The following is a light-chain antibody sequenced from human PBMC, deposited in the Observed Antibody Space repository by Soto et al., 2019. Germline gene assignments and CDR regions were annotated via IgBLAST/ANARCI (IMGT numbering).Light chain of an antibody. CDR1: QSISTI. V-gene: IGKV3-15*01. CDR2: GAS. Sequence: VLTQSPATLSVSPGERATFSCRASQSISTILAWYQHKPGQPPRLLIYGASTRATGIPDRFSGGGSGTEFTLTISSLQSEDFAVYYCQHRIIWPVSFGQGTRLEIK. J-gene: IGKJ5*01. CDR3: QHRIIWPVS.